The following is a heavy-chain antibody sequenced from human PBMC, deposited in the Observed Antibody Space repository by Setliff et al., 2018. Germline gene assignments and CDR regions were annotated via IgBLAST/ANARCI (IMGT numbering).Heavy chain of an antibody. J-gene: IGHJ6*03. Sequence: SVKVSCKASGGTFTTYAITWVRQAPGQGLEWMGGIIPRFSTANIAQNFQGRVTISADESTSTVYMELSSLRSEDTAVYYCARTARPNRYYNYMDVWGKGTKVTVSS. CDR2: IIPRFSTA. D-gene: IGHD3-9*01. CDR3: ARTARPNRYYNYMDV. V-gene: IGHV1-69*13. CDR1: GGTFTTYA.